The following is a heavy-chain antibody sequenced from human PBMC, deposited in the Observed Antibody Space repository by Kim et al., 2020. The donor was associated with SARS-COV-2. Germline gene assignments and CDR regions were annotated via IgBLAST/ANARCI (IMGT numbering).Heavy chain of an antibody. CDR3: ARSSGSTMVRGVPLFGFDP. Sequence: SETLSLTCTVSGGSISSYYWSWIRQPPGKGLEWIGYIYYSGSTNYNPSLKSRVTISVDTSKNQFSLKLSSVTAADTAVYYCARSSGSTMVRGVPLFGFDPWGQGTLVTVSS. J-gene: IGHJ5*02. CDR1: GGSISSYY. CDR2: IYYSGST. V-gene: IGHV4-59*12. D-gene: IGHD3-10*01.